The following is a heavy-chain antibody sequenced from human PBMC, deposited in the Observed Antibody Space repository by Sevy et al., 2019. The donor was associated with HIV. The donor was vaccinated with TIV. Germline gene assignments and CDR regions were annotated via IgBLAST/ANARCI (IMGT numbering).Heavy chain of an antibody. J-gene: IGHJ4*02. CDR2: ISYDGSSK. D-gene: IGHD6-19*01. CDR3: TRDAGYSTGWYPSDY. Sequence: GGSLRLSCAASGFSVSTHAMHWVRQAPGKGLEWVALISYDGSSKYYADSVKGRLTISRDNSKNTLYLQMSSLRPCDTAVYYCTRDAGYSTGWYPSDYWGQGTLVTVSS. CDR1: GFSVSTHA. V-gene: IGHV3-30-3*01.